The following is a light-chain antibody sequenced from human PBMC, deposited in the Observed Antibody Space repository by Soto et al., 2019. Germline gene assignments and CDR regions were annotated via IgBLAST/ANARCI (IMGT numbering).Light chain of an antibody. CDR3: HQYNNLWT. V-gene: IGKV3-15*01. CDR1: QSVSSR. J-gene: IGKJ1*01. Sequence: DIVMTQSPATLSLSPGERVTLSCRASQSVSSRLAWYQQKPGQSPRLLIYGASTRATGIPARFGGSGSGTEFTLTISSLQSEDFGVYYCHQYNNLWTFGQGTKVDIK. CDR2: GAS.